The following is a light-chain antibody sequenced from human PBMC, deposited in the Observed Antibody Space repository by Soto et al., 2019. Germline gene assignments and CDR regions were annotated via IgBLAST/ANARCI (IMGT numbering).Light chain of an antibody. CDR1: NIGDKS. CDR3: QVWDTTSEHWV. CDR2: DDS. Sequence: SYELTQPPSGSVAPGQTAKITCGGNNIGDKSLHWYQQSPGQAPVLVVHDDSDRPSGIPERFTGSNSGNTDTLTISGVEAAYEADYYCQVWDTTSEHWVFGGGTKLTVL. J-gene: IGLJ2*01. V-gene: IGLV3-21*02.